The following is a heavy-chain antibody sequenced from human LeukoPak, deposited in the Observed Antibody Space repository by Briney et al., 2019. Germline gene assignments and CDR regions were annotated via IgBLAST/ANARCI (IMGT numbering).Heavy chain of an antibody. Sequence: SETLSLTCTVSGGSINSYYWSWIRQPPGKGLEWIGEINHSGSTNYNPSLKSRVTISVDTSKNQFSLKLSSVTAADTAVYYCARGGGYYDFWSGYSYWGQGTLVTVSS. CDR3: ARGGGYYDFWSGYSY. V-gene: IGHV4-34*01. CDR1: GGSINSYY. J-gene: IGHJ4*02. CDR2: INHSGST. D-gene: IGHD3-3*01.